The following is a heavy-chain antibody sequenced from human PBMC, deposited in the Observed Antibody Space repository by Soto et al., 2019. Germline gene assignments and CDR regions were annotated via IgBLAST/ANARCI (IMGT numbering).Heavy chain of an antibody. CDR1: GFTFSSYA. V-gene: IGHV3-23*01. CDR2: ISGSGGST. CDR3: VKYVGYSSSWYSWFDP. J-gene: IGHJ5*02. D-gene: IGHD6-13*01. Sequence: GGSLRLSCAASGFTFSSYAMSWVRQAPGKGLEWVSAISGSGGSTYYADSVKGRFTISRDNSKNTLYLQMNSLRAEDTAVYYCVKYVGYSSSWYSWFDPWGQGTLVTVSS.